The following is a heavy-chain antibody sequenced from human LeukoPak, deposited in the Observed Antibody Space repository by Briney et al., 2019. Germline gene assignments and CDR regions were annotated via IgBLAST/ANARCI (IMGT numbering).Heavy chain of an antibody. Sequence: SLRLSCAASGFTFDGYAMHWVRQAPGKGLEWVSGISWNSGSIGYADSVKGRFTISRDNAKNSLYLQMNSLRAEDTALYYCAKGGSSSWTSWFDPWGQGTLVTVSS. CDR2: ISWNSGSI. CDR3: AKGGSSSWTSWFDP. V-gene: IGHV3-9*01. J-gene: IGHJ5*02. D-gene: IGHD6-13*01. CDR1: GFTFDGYA.